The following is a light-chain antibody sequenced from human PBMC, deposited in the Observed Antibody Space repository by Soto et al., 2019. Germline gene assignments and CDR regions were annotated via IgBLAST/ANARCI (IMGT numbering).Light chain of an antibody. CDR1: QIVYNGY. V-gene: IGKV3-20*01. J-gene: IGKJ1*01. Sequence: ENVLTQSPGTLSLSPGESATLSCRASQIVYNGYLAWYQQKPGQPPRLLIFGASTRASGVPDRFSGSESGTDFTLNINRLKTEDFAVYYCQQYVSSPRTFGQGTRVQIK. CDR3: QQYVSSPRT. CDR2: GAS.